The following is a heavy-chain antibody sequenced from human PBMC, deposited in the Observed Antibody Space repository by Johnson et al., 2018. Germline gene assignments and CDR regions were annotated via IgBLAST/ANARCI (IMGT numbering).Heavy chain of an antibody. CDR2: ISYDGSNK. Sequence: QVQLQESGGGVVQPGRSLRLSCAASEFTFSTYGMHWVRQAPGKGLEWVAVISYDGSNKYYADSVKGRFIISRDNSKTTLYLQMNSRRAEDTAVYYCARGMGPPSGSYYERRPGDAFDIWGQGTMVTVSS. D-gene: IGHD1-26*01. J-gene: IGHJ3*02. CDR1: EFTFSTYG. CDR3: ARGMGPPSGSYYERRPGDAFDI. V-gene: IGHV3-30*03.